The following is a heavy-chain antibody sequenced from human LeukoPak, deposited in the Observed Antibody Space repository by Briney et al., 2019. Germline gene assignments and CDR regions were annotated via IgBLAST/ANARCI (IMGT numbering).Heavy chain of an antibody. CDR3: ARRRDIIIVVDAFDI. CDR1: GYIFTNYW. V-gene: IGHV5-51*01. J-gene: IGHJ3*02. CDR2: IFPGDSDT. D-gene: IGHD2/OR15-2a*01. Sequence: GESLKISCEGSGYIFTNYWIGWVRQMPGKGLEWMGIIFPGDSDTRYSPSFQGQVTISADKSISTAYLQWSSLKASDTAMYYCARRRDIIIVVDAFDIWGQGTMVTVSS.